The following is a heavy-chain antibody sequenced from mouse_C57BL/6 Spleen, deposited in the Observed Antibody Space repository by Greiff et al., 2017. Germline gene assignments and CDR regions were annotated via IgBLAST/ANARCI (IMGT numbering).Heavy chain of an antibody. CDR1: GYAFSSYW. CDR3: ARVYYDYAYAMDY. Sequence: QVQLQQSGAELVKPGASVKISCKASGYAFSSYWMNWVKQRPGKGLEWIGQIYPGDGDTNYNGKFKGQATLTADKSSSTAYMQLSSLTSEDSAVYFCARVYYDYAYAMDYWGQGTSVTVSS. J-gene: IGHJ4*01. CDR2: IYPGDGDT. V-gene: IGHV1-80*01. D-gene: IGHD2-4*01.